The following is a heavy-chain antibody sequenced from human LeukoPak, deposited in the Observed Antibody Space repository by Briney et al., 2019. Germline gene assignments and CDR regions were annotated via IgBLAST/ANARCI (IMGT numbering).Heavy chain of an antibody. Sequence: GGSLRLSCAASGFTFSNVWMSWVRQVPGKGLEWVSAISAGDGATYYADSVKGRFTISRDNSKNRLYLQMNSLRAEDTAMYYCAKQETIIAITDWFDAWGQGTLVTVSS. D-gene: IGHD5-24*01. CDR3: AKQETIIAITDWFDA. J-gene: IGHJ5*02. CDR1: GFTFSNVW. V-gene: IGHV3-23*01. CDR2: ISAGDGAT.